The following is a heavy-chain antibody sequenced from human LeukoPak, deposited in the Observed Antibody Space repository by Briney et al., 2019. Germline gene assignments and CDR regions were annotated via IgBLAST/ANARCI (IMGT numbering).Heavy chain of an antibody. Sequence: GSSVKVSCKASGGTFSSYAISWVRQAPGQGLEWMGRIIPILGIAIYAQKFQGRVTITADKSTSTAYMELSSLRSEDTAVYYCARDFWGGGYDAFDIWGQGTMVTVSS. D-gene: IGHD3-16*01. CDR2: IIPILGIA. J-gene: IGHJ3*02. CDR1: GGTFSSYA. CDR3: ARDFWGGGYDAFDI. V-gene: IGHV1-69*04.